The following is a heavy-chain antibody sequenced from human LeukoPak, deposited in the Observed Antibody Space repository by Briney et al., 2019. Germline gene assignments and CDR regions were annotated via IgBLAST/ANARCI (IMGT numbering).Heavy chain of an antibody. CDR3: ARDRWQQLVSPLE. D-gene: IGHD6-13*01. V-gene: IGHV3-33*08. CDR1: GLTFDDYA. CDR2: IWYDGSNK. J-gene: IGHJ4*02. Sequence: PGRSLRLSCVASGLTFDDYAMHWVRQAPGKGLEWVAVIWYDGSNKYYADSVKGRFTISSDKSKNTLYLQMTILRVEDTALYYCARDRWQQLVSPLEWGQGTLVTVSS.